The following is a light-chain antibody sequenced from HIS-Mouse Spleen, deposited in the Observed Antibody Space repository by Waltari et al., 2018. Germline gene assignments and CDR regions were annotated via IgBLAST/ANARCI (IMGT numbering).Light chain of an antibody. J-gene: IGLJ2*01. CDR2: DVS. CDR1: SSHVGGSNY. CDR3: SSYTSSSFNVV. V-gene: IGLV2-14*03. Sequence: QSALTQPASVSGSPGQSITISCTGTSSHVGGSNYFPWYQQHPGKAPKLMIYDVSNRPSGVSNRFSGSKSGNTASLTISGLQAEDEADYYCSSYTSSSFNVVFGGGTKLTVL.